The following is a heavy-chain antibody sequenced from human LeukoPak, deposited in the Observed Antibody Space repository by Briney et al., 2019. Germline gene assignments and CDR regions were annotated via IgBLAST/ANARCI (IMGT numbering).Heavy chain of an antibody. J-gene: IGHJ4*02. Sequence: PGGPLRLSCAASGFTFSSYSMNWVRQAPGKGLEWVSSISSSSSYIYYADSVKGRFTISRDNAKNSLYLQMNSLRAEDTAVYYCARDHGWELLGYYFGYWGQGTLVTVSS. D-gene: IGHD1-26*01. CDR1: GFTFSSYS. CDR3: ARDHGWELLGYYFGY. CDR2: ISSSSSYI. V-gene: IGHV3-21*01.